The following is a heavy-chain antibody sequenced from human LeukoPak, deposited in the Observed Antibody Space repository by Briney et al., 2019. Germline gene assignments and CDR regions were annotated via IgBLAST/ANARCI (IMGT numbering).Heavy chain of an antibody. CDR3: TTIAVAGTVDY. CDR2: INTNTGNP. D-gene: IGHD6-19*01. CDR1: GYTFTSYA. J-gene: IGHJ4*02. V-gene: IGHV7-4-1*02. Sequence: ASVKVSCKASGYTFTSYAMNWVRQAPGQGLEWMGWINTNTGNPTYAQGFTGRFVFSLDTSVSTAYLQISSLKAEDTAVYYCTTIAVAGTVDYWGQGTLVTVSS.